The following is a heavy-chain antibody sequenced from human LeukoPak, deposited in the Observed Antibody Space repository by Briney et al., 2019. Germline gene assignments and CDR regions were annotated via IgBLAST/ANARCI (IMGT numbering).Heavy chain of an antibody. J-gene: IGHJ1*01. Sequence: PGGSLRLSCAVSGFTFSSDAMSWVRQAPGKGLEWVAAISGSGGGTDYADSVKGRFTISRDNSKNTLYLQMNSLRAEDTAVYYCAKGEQWLVLYFQHWGQGTLVTVSS. V-gene: IGHV3-23*01. CDR2: ISGSGGGT. CDR1: GFTFSSDA. CDR3: AKGEQWLVLYFQH. D-gene: IGHD6-19*01.